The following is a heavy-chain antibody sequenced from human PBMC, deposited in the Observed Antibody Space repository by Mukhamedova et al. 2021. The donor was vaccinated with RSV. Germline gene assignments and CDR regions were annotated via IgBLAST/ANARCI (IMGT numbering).Heavy chain of an antibody. CDR2: GT. Sequence: GTNYAQKCQGRVTMTRDTSISTAYMELSSLRSDDTAVYYCARGAVIDRPDYWGQGTLVTVSS. J-gene: IGHJ4*02. V-gene: IGHV1-2*02. CDR3: ARGAVIDRPDY. D-gene: IGHD2/OR15-2a*01.